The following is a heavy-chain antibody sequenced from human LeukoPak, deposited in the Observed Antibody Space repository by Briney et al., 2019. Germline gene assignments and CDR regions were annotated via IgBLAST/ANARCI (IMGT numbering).Heavy chain of an antibody. CDR2: INPSGGST. V-gene: IGHV1-46*01. CDR3: ATGWPGAFDI. Sequence: ASVKVSCKASGYTFTSYYMHWVRQAPGQGLEWMGIINPSGGSTIYVQKFQGRVTMTEDTSTDTAYMELSSPRSEDTAVYYCATGWPGAFDIWGQGTMVTVSS. J-gene: IGHJ3*02. CDR1: GYTFTSYY. D-gene: IGHD2-15*01.